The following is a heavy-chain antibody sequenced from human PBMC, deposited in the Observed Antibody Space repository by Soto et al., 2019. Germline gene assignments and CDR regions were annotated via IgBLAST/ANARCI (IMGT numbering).Heavy chain of an antibody. CDR1: GGTFSSYT. V-gene: IGHV1-69*08. J-gene: IGHJ6*02. Sequence: QVQLVQSGAEVKKPGSSVKVSCKASGGTFSSYTISWVRQAPGQGLEWMGRIIPILGIANYAQKFQGRVTXXADKSTSTAYMELSSLRSEDTAVYYCARDHNGMDVWGQGTTVTVSS. CDR2: IIPILGIA. CDR3: ARDHNGMDV.